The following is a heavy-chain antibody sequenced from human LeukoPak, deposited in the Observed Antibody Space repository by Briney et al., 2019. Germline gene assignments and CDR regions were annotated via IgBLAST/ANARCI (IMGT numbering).Heavy chain of an antibody. J-gene: IGHJ4*02. Sequence: ASVKVSCKASGYTFTSYGISWVRQAPGQGLEWMGWISAYNGNTNYAQKLQGRVTMTTDTSTSTAYMELRSLRSDDTAVYYRARDRVVVAATEIYFDYWGQGTLVTVSS. V-gene: IGHV1-18*01. CDR3: ARDRVVVAATEIYFDY. D-gene: IGHD2-15*01. CDR2: ISAYNGNT. CDR1: GYTFTSYG.